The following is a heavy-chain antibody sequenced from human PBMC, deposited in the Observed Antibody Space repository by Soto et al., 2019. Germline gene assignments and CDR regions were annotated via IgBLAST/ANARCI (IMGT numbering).Heavy chain of an antibody. CDR3: ARVIWSGHLTSDL. CDR2: ISSSSSTI. Sequence: EVQVVESGGGVVQPGGSLRRSCAASGFTFSSNSMNWVRQAPGKGLEWISYISSSSSTIYADSVKGRFTISRDNAKNSLYLPMNSLRAEDTAVYSCARVIWSGHLTSDLWGQGTMVTVSS. D-gene: IGHD3-3*01. J-gene: IGHJ5*02. CDR1: GFTFSSNS. V-gene: IGHV3-48*01.